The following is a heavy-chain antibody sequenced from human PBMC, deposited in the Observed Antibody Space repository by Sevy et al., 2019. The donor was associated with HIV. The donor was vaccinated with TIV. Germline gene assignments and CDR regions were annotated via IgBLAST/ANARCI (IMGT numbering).Heavy chain of an antibody. V-gene: IGHV1-2*02. CDR1: GYTFTGQY. Sequence: ASVKVSCKASGYTFTGQYIHWVRQAPGQGLEWMGWINPNSGNTNYAQEFQGRDTMTRDTSISTAYMELSGLKSDDTAVYYCSRDLRLPGYSYGCFVYWGQGTLVTYSS. J-gene: IGHJ4*02. CDR2: INPNSGNT. D-gene: IGHD5-18*01. CDR3: SRDLRLPGYSYGCFVY.